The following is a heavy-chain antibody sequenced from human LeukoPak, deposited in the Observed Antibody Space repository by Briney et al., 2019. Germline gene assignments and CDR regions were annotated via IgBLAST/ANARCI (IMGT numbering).Heavy chain of an antibody. Sequence: PGGSLTLSCAGSEFTFSSYAMSWARQPRGEVLECDSSISGVGGSTYYSDSVKGRCTSSRDNSKNTLYLQKNSLRAEDTAIYYCAKPDSIHTFSYYLDYWGRGPLATVSS. V-gene: IGHV3-23*01. CDR3: AKPDSIHTFSYYLDY. CDR2: ISGVGGST. J-gene: IGHJ4*02. CDR1: EFTFSSYA. D-gene: IGHD3-22*01.